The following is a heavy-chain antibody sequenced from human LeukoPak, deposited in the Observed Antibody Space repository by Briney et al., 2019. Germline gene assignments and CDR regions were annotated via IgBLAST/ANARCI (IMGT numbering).Heavy chain of an antibody. CDR1: GITLSNYG. Sequence: GGSLRLSCVVSGITLSNYGMSWVRQAPGKGLEWVSGISERGGSTNYADSVKGRFIISRDNARNSLYLEVNSLRAEDAAVYYCAAQRAEGFDHWGQGTLVTVSS. V-gene: IGHV3-23*01. J-gene: IGHJ4*02. CDR2: ISERGGST. CDR3: AAQRAEGFDH.